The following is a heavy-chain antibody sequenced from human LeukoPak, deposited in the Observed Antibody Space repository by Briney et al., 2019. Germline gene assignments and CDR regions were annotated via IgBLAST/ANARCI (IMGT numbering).Heavy chain of an antibody. J-gene: IGHJ4*02. D-gene: IGHD5-12*01. Sequence: PGGSLRLSCAASGFTFSRYSMNWVRQAPGKGLEWVPSISSSSSYIYYADSVRGRFTISRDNAKNSLYLQMNSLRAEDTAVYYCARVGLDRRGYSGYESFDYWGQGTLVTVSS. CDR2: ISSSSSYI. V-gene: IGHV3-21*01. CDR3: ARVGLDRRGYSGYESFDY. CDR1: GFTFSRYS.